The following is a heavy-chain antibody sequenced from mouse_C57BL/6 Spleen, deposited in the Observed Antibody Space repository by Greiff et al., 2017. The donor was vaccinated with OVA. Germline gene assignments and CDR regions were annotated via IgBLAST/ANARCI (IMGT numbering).Heavy chain of an antibody. CDR1: GYAFSSSW. CDR3: ARSGGYGRYFDY. D-gene: IGHD2-2*01. V-gene: IGHV1-82*01. Sequence: QVQLQQSGPELVKPGASVKISCKASGYAFSSSWMNWVKQRPGKGLEWIGRIYPGDGDTTYNGKFKGKATLTADKSSSTAYMQLSSLTSEDSAVYFCARSGGYGRYFDYWGQGTTLTVSS. J-gene: IGHJ2*01. CDR2: IYPGDGDT.